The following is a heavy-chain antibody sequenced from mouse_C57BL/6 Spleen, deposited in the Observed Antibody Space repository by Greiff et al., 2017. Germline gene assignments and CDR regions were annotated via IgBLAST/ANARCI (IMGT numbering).Heavy chain of an antibody. CDR3: ARRSSHVPFLAMDY. Sequence: EVKVVESGGGLVKPGGSLKLSCAASGFTFSDYGMQWVRQAPEKGLEWVAYISSGSSTIYYADTVKGRFTISRDNAKNTLFLQMTSLRSEDTAMYYCARRSSHVPFLAMDYWGQGTSVTVSS. V-gene: IGHV5-17*01. CDR2: ISSGSSTI. CDR1: GFTFSDYG. J-gene: IGHJ4*01.